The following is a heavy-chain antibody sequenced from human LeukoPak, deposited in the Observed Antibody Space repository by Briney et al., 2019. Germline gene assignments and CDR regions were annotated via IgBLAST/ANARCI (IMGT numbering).Heavy chain of an antibody. Sequence: ASVKVSCKASGYSFTSYGMSWVRQARGQGLEWMAWISAYNGNTNYAQKFQGRVIMTRDTSTSTAYMDLRSLRSDDPAVYYCARDPDCSSTRCSESPFDYWGQGTLVTVSS. CDR3: ARDPDCSSTRCSESPFDY. J-gene: IGHJ4*02. CDR2: ISAYNGNT. V-gene: IGHV1-18*01. D-gene: IGHD2-2*01. CDR1: GYSFTSYG.